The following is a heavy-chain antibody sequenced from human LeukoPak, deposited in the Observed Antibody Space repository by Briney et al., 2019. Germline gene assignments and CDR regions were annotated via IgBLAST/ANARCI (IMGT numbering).Heavy chain of an antibody. V-gene: IGHV3-21*01. D-gene: IGHD4-23*01. CDR3: TREVNEGFDY. J-gene: IGHJ4*02. CDR1: GFTFSSYA. Sequence: GGSLRLSCAASGFTFSSYAMSWVRQAPGEGLEWVSSIGGSSSSIYYADSVKGRFTISRDNAKNSLYLQMNSLRAEDTAVYYCTREVNEGFDYWGQGTLVTVSS. CDR2: IGGSSSSI.